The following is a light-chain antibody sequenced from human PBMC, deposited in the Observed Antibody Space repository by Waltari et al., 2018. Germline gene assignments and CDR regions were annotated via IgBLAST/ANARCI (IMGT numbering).Light chain of an antibody. CDR3: QLYGTYFGT. CDR1: QSVSGTY. V-gene: IGKV3-20*01. Sequence: EIVLTQSPGTLSLSPGERATLSCRASQSVSGTYLAWYQQKDGQPPRLIIYGTSDRANDTPDRFSGSGSGTDFTLTISRLEPEDFAVYYCQLYGTYFGTFGPGTKLDIK. CDR2: GTS. J-gene: IGKJ3*01.